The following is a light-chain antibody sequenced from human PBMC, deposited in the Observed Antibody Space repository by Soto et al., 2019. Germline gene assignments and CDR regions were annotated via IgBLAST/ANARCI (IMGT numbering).Light chain of an antibody. CDR3: ISFASSNTWV. CDR1: SSDVGDYNY. V-gene: IGLV2-8*01. J-gene: IGLJ3*02. Sequence: QSALTQPPSASGSPGQSVTISCTGTSSDVGDYNYVSWYQQHAGKAPKLVIYEVTKRPSGVPDRFSGSKSANTASLTVSGLQAEDEADYYCISFASSNTWVFGGGTKLPV. CDR2: EVT.